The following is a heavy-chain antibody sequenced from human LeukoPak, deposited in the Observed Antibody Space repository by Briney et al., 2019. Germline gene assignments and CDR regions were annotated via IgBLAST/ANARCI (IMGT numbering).Heavy chain of an antibody. CDR3: ARDYYYGMDV. Sequence: SETLSLTCTVSGGSISNYYWSWIRQPPGKGLEWIGYIYNSGSTNYNPSLKSRVTISVDTSKNQFSLKLSSVTAADTAVYYCARDYYYGMDVWGQGTTVTVSS. V-gene: IGHV4-59*01. CDR1: GGSISNYY. J-gene: IGHJ6*02. CDR2: IYNSGST.